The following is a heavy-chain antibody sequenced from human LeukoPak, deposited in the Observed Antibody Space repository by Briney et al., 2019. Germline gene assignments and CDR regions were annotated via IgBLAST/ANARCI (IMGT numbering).Heavy chain of an antibody. V-gene: IGHV3-20*01. CDR1: GFTFDDYG. Sequence: RSGGSLRLSCAASGFTFDDYGMSWVRQAPGKGLEWVSGINWNGGSTGYADSVKGRFTISRDNAKNSLYLQMNSLRAEDTALYHSARASTYYYDSSGYNRPFDYWGQGTLVTVSS. D-gene: IGHD3-22*01. J-gene: IGHJ4*02. CDR2: INWNGGST. CDR3: ARASTYYYDSSGYNRPFDY.